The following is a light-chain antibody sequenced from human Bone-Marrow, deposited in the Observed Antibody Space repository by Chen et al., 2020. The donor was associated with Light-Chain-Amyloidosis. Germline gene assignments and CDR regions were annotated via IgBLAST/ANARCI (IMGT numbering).Light chain of an antibody. CDR3: QSADSSGPYEVI. CDR2: RDT. J-gene: IGLJ2*01. CDR1: DLPTKY. Sequence: SYELPQPPSVLVSPGQTASITCSGDDLPTKYAYWYQQKPGQAPVLVIHRDTERPSGISERFSGSSPGTTATLTISGVQAEDEADYHCQSADSSGPYEVIFGGGTKLTVL. V-gene: IGLV3-25*03.